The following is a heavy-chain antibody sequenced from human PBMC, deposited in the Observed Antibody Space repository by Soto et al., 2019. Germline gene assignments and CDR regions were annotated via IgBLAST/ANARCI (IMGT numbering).Heavy chain of an antibody. CDR1: GFTFSSYG. CDR3: ARDIGSGSSLGAFDI. CDR2: IWYDGSNK. Sequence: TGGSLRLSCAASGFTFSSYGMHWVRQAPGKGLEWVAVIWYDGSNKYYADSVKGRFTISRDNSKNTLYLQMNSLRAEDTAVYYWARDIGSGSSLGAFDIWGKGKMVPVSS. V-gene: IGHV3-33*01. J-gene: IGHJ3*02. D-gene: IGHD1-26*01.